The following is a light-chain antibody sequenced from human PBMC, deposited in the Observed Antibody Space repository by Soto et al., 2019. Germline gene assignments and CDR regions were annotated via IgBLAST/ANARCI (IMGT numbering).Light chain of an antibody. CDR1: QSVSSY. Sequence: EIVLTQSPATLSLSPGERATLSCRASQSVSSYLAWYQQKPGQAPRLLIYDASNRATGIPARFSGSGSGTDFTLTISSLEPEDFAVYYRQQRSNWPRFTFGPGTKWISN. V-gene: IGKV3-11*01. J-gene: IGKJ3*01. CDR2: DAS. CDR3: QQRSNWPRFT.